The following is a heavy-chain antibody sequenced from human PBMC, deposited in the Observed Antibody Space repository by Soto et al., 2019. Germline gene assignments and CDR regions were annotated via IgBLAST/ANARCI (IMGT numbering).Heavy chain of an antibody. J-gene: IGHJ6*02. D-gene: IGHD6-13*01. V-gene: IGHV1-24*01. CDR2: FDPEDGET. Sequence: ASVKVSCKVSGYTLTELSMHWVRQAPGKGLEWMGGFDPEDGETIYAQKFQGRVTMTEDTSTDTAYMELSSLRSEDTAVYYCETDSLGSSWYPHYYYGMDVWGQGTTVTVSS. CDR1: GYTLTELS. CDR3: ETDSLGSSWYPHYYYGMDV.